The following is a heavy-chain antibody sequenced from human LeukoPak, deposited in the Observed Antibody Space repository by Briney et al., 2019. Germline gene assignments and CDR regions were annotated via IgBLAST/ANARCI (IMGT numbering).Heavy chain of an antibody. CDR2: MNTNSGNT. D-gene: IGHD3-10*01. Sequence: ASVKVSCTASGYTFTSYDINWVRQATGQGLEWMGWMNTNSGNTGYAQKFQGRVTITRNNSISTAYMELSSLRSEDTAVYYCASVLWFGEFFVWGKGTTVTVSS. CDR1: GYTFTSYD. V-gene: IGHV1-8*03. CDR3: ASVLWFGEFFV. J-gene: IGHJ6*04.